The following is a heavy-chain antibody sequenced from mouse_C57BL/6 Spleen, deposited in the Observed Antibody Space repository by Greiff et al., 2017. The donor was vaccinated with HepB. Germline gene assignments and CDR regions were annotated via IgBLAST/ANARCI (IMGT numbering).Heavy chain of an antibody. CDR1: GYTFTDYN. CDR2: INPNNGGT. D-gene: IGHD1-1*01. CDR3: ARTVDYYGSGRAMDY. J-gene: IGHJ4*01. V-gene: IGHV1-18*01. Sequence: VQLQQSGPELVKPGASVKIPCKASGYTFTDYNMDWVKQSHGKSLEWIGDINPNNGGTIYNQKFKGKATLTVDKSSSTAYMELRSLTSEDTAVYYCARTVDYYGSGRAMDYWGQGTSVTVSS.